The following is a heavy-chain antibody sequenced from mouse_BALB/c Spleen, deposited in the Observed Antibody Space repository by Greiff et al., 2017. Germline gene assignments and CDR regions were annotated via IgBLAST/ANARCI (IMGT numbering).Heavy chain of an antibody. J-gene: IGHJ3*01. CDR2: IDPENGDT. CDR1: GFNIKDYY. D-gene: IGHD1-1*01. Sequence: VQLKESGAELVRSGASVKLSCTASGFNIKDYYMHWVKQRPEQGLEWIGWIDPENGDTEYAPKFQGKATMTADTSSNTAYLQLSSLTSEDTAVYYCNVYYGSSPGWFAYWGQGTLVTVSA. V-gene: IGHV14-4*02. CDR3: NVYYGSSPGWFAY.